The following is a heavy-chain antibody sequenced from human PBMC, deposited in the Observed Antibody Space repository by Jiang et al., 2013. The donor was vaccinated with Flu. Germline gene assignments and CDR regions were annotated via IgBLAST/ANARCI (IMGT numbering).Heavy chain of an antibody. J-gene: IGHJ4*02. CDR2: IYWNDNK. Sequence: KPTQTLTLTCTFSGFSLSTSGVGVGWIRQPPGKAPEWLALIYWNDNKLYSPSLKSRLTITKDTSKNQVVLTMTNMDPVDTATYYCAHRRLSSSWYDFDYWGQGTLVTVSS. V-gene: IGHV2-5*01. D-gene: IGHD6-13*01. CDR3: AHRRLSSSWYDFDY. CDR1: GFSLSTSGVG.